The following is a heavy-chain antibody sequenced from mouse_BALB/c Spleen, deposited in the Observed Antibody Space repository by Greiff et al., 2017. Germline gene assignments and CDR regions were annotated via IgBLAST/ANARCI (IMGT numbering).Heavy chain of an antibody. Sequence: QVQLQQSGAELMKPGASVKISCKATGYTFSSYWIEWVKQRPGHGLEWIGEILPGSGSTYYNEKFKGKATFTADTYSNTAYMQLSSLTSEDSAVYYCARCSSGYDYWGQGTTLTVSS. D-gene: IGHD3-1*01. J-gene: IGHJ2*01. CDR1: GYTFSSYW. CDR3: ARCSSGYDY. CDR2: ILPGSGST. V-gene: IGHV1-9*01.